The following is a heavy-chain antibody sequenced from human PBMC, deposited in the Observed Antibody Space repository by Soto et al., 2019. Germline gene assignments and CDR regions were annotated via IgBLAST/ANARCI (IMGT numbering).Heavy chain of an antibody. CDR3: ERGPEPNYYDSSGYYYRYFDY. D-gene: IGHD3-22*01. Sequence: GGSLRLSCAASGFTFSSYGMHWVRQAPGKGLEWVAVIWYDGSNKYYADSVKGRFTISRDNSKNTLYLQMNSLRAEDTAVYYCERGPEPNYYDSSGYYYRYFDYWGQGTLVTVSS. CDR1: GFTFSSYG. J-gene: IGHJ4*02. CDR2: IWYDGSNK. V-gene: IGHV3-33*01.